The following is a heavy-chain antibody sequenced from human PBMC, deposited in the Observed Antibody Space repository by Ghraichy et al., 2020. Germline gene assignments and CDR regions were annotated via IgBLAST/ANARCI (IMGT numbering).Heavy chain of an antibody. J-gene: IGHJ4*02. Sequence: ASVKVSCKVSGYTLTELSMHWVRQAPGKGLEWMGGFDPEDGETIYAQKFQGRVTMTEDTSTDTAYMELSSLRSEDTAVYYCATDRAWRPSSGSYPEYWGQGTLVTVSS. CDR3: ATDRAWRPSSGSYPEY. D-gene: IGHD1-26*01. CDR1: GYTLTELS. V-gene: IGHV1-24*01. CDR2: FDPEDGET.